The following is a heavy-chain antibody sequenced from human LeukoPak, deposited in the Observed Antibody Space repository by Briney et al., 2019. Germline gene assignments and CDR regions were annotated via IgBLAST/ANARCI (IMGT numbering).Heavy chain of an antibody. CDR3: ARSGSYYDFWSGSVSNYYYYMDV. Sequence: PSETLSLTCAVYGGSFSGYYWSWIRQPPGKGLEWIGEINHSGSTNYSPSLKSRVTILVDTSKNQFSLKLSSVTAADTAVYYCARSGSYYDFWSGSVSNYYYYMDVWGKGTTVTVSS. J-gene: IGHJ6*03. V-gene: IGHV4-34*01. CDR1: GGSFSGYY. CDR2: INHSGST. D-gene: IGHD3-3*01.